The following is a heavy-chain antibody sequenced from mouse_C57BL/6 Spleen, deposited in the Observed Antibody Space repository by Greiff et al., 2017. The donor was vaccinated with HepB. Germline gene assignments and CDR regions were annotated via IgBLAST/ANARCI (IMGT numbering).Heavy chain of an antibody. CDR2: IWRGGST. V-gene: IGHV2-5*01. CDR1: GFSLTSYG. J-gene: IGHJ1*03. D-gene: IGHD1-1*01. CDR3: AKNGYYYGSSPWYFDV. Sequence: QVQLQQSGPGLVQPSQSLSITCTVSGFSLTSYGVHWVRQSPGKGLEWLGVIWRGGSTDYNAAFMSRLSITKDNSKSQVFFKMNSLQADDNAIYYCAKNGYYYGSSPWYFDVWGTGTTVTVSS.